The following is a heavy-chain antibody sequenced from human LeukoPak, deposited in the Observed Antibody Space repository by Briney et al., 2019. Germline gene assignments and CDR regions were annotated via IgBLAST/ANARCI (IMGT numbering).Heavy chain of an antibody. V-gene: IGHV4-39*07. CDR2: IYYSGST. CDR3: ARVGGYSSSWTGVYYYYYMDV. J-gene: IGHJ6*03. Sequence: SETLSLTCTVSGGSISSSNHYWGWIRQPPGKGLEWIGTIYYSGSTYYNPSLKSRVTISVDTSKNQFSLKLSSVTAADTAVYYCARVGGYSSSWTGVYYYYYMDVWGKGTTVTVSS. D-gene: IGHD6-13*01. CDR1: GGSISSSNHY.